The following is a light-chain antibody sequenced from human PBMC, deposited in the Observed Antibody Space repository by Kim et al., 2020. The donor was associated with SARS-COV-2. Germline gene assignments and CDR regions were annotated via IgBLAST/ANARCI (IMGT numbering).Light chain of an antibody. J-gene: IGKJ3*01. CDR2: DAS. Sequence: EIAVTQSPATLSLSPGERVTLSCRAGQSVGSSLAWYQQKPGQAPRLLIYDASNRATGIPARFSGSGSGTDFTLTISSLEPEDFAVYYCQQGSDWPLTIGPGTKVDIK. CDR3: QQGSDWPLT. V-gene: IGKV3-11*01. CDR1: QSVGSS.